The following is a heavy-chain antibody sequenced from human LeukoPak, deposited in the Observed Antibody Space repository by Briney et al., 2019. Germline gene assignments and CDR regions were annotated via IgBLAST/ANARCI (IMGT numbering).Heavy chain of an antibody. J-gene: IGHJ6*03. V-gene: IGHV3-30*04. CDR3: AKAADQYYYYYFYYMDV. D-gene: IGHD2-2*01. CDR1: GFTFSRYG. Sequence: PGGSLRLSCAASGFTFSRYGMHWVRQAPGKGLEWVTAISYDGSNKYYADSVKGRFTVSRDNSKNTLYLQMNSLRVEDTAVYYCAKAADQYYYYYFYYMDVWGKGTTVTVSS. CDR2: ISYDGSNK.